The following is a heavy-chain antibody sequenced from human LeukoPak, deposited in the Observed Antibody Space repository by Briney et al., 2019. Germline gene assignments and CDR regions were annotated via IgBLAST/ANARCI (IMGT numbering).Heavy chain of an antibody. Sequence: SETLSLTCAVSGYSISSGCYWGWIRQPPGKGLEWIGSIYHSGSTYYNPSLKSRVTISVDTSKNQFSLKLSSVTAADTAVYYCARKWLPYYFDYWGQGTLVTVSS. CDR2: IYHSGST. D-gene: IGHD3-22*01. CDR1: GYSISSGCY. V-gene: IGHV4-38-2*01. J-gene: IGHJ4*02. CDR3: ARKWLPYYFDY.